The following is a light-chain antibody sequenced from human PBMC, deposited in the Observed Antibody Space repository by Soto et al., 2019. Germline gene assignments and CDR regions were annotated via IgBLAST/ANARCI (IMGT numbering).Light chain of an antibody. CDR3: QQYCSSPLT. V-gene: IGKV3-20*01. J-gene: IGKJ1*01. CDR1: QSVRSNY. Sequence: IVLTQSPGTLSLSPGDRATLSCRASQSVRSNYVAWYQQRPGQAPRLLIYGASTRATGIPERFSGSGSGTDFTLNIRRLEPEDLAVCYCQQYCSSPLTFCQGTKLEIK. CDR2: GAS.